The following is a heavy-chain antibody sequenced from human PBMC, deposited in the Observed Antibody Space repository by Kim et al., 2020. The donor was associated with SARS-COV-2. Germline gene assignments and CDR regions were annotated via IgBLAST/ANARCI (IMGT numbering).Heavy chain of an antibody. Sequence: GGSKYYEDSVKGRLTISRDNSKNTLDLQMNSLRAEDTAVYYCAGGVGDSIRWGQGTLVTVSS. V-gene: IGHV3-53*01. D-gene: IGHD3-22*01. CDR2: GGSK. CDR3: AGGVGDSIR. J-gene: IGHJ4*02.